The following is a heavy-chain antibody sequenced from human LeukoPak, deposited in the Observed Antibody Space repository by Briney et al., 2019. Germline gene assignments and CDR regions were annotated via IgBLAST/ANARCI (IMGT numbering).Heavy chain of an antibody. CDR1: GGSFSGYY. J-gene: IGHJ4*02. CDR2: INDSGST. CDR3: ARRPYWVYGSGSEFDY. V-gene: IGHV4-34*01. Sequence: SETLSLTCTVYGGSFSGYYLSWIRQPPGKGLEWIGEINDSGSTNYNPSLKSRVTISVDTSKNRFSLKLSSVTAADTAVYYCARRPYWVYGSGSEFDYWGQGTLVTVSS. D-gene: IGHD3-10*01.